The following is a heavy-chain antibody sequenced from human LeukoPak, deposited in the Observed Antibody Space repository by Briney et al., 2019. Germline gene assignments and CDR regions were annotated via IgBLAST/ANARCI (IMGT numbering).Heavy chain of an antibody. V-gene: IGHV3-48*01. CDR2: ISSSSSTI. J-gene: IGHJ5*02. CDR3: ARAPVRGSGWYGGFDP. Sequence: GGSLRLSCAASGLTFSSYSMNWARQAPGKGLEWVSYISSSSSTIYYADSVKGRFTISRDNAKNSLYLQMKSLRAGDTAVYYCARAPVRGSGWYGGFDPWGQGTLVTVSS. CDR1: GLTFSSYS. D-gene: IGHD6-19*01.